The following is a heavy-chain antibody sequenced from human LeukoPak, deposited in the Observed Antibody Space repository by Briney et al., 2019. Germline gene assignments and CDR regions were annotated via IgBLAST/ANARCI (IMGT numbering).Heavy chain of an antibody. CDR3: ARSHTSGYKFFDY. J-gene: IGHJ4*02. CDR1: GGTFSSYA. CDR2: IIPIFGTA. Sequence: SVKVSCKASGGTFSSYAISWVRQAPGQGLEWMGGIIPIFGTANYAQKFRGRVTITADESTSTAYMELSSLRSEDTAVYYCARSHTSGYKFFDYWGQGTLVTVSS. V-gene: IGHV1-69*13. D-gene: IGHD5-12*01.